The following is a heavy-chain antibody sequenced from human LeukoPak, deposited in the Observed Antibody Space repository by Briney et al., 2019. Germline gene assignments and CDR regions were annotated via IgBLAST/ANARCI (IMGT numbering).Heavy chain of an antibody. CDR2: IIPYSGGA. D-gene: IGHD2-21*01. CDR3: STEDKYCGGANCGKY. V-gene: IGHV1-2*02. CDR1: DYTFTNYY. J-gene: IGHJ4*02. Sequence: GASVTVSCTTSDYTFTNYYVHWVRQAPGQGLEWMGYIIPYSGGADYDQRFQGRVTMTRDKSISTVYMELSSLRSDDTAVYYCSTEDKYCGGANCGKYWGQGTLVTVSS.